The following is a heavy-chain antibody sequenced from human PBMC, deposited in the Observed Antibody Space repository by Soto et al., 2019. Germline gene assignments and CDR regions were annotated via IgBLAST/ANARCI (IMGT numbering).Heavy chain of an antibody. CDR1: GYSISSGYY. J-gene: IGHJ6*02. V-gene: IGHV4-38-2*01. CDR2: IYHSGST. CDR3: ARVPIAAAGRGGYYGMDV. Sequence: PSETLSLTCAVSGYSISSGYYLGWIRQPPWKGLEWIGSIYHSGSTYYNPSLKSRVTISVDTSKNQFSLELSSVTAADTAVYYCARVPIAAAGRGGYYGMDVWGQGTTVTVSS. D-gene: IGHD6-13*01.